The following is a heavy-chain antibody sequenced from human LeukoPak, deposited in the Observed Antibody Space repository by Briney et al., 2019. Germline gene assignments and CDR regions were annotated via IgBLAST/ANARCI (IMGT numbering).Heavy chain of an antibody. V-gene: IGHV1-2*02. J-gene: IGHJ4*02. CDR1: GYTFTGYY. CDR3: ARGNGDYVPFDY. Sequence: ASVKVSCTASGYTFTGYYMHWVRQAPGQGLEWMGWINPNSGGTNYAQKLQGRVTMTTDTSTSTAYMELRSLRSDDTAVYYCARGNGDYVPFDYWGQGTLVTVSS. D-gene: IGHD4-17*01. CDR2: INPNSGGT.